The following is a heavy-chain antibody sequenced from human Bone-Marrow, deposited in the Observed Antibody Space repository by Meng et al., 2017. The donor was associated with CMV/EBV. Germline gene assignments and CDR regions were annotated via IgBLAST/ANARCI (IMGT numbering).Heavy chain of an antibody. D-gene: IGHD3-10*01. CDR3: ARDLCGSGSYCFDY. J-gene: IGHJ4*02. CDR1: GYSFTSYW. CDR2: INPTSGDT. V-gene: IGHV1-2*02. Sequence: GESLKISCKGSGYSFTSYWIGWVRQMPGKGLEWMGWINPTSGDTNSAQKFQGRVTMTRDTSISTAYMELSSLRSDDTAVYYCARDLCGSGSYCFDYWGQGTLVTVSS.